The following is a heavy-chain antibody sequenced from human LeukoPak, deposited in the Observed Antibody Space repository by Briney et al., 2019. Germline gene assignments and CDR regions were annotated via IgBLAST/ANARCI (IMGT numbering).Heavy chain of an antibody. CDR1: GCILIRHH. CDR3: VRVFYDSSDKKREPKYDY. J-gene: IGHJ4*02. CDR2: INHNSGVT. V-gene: IGHV1-2*07. Sequence: ASVKVSCKACGCILIRHHLHGVRQAAARGREWMAWINHNSGVTNYAHKLQGRVNMTRDTSISTAYMALSSLRSDDTVVYYCVRVFYDSSDKKREPKYDYWGQGTLVTVSS. D-gene: IGHD3-22*01.